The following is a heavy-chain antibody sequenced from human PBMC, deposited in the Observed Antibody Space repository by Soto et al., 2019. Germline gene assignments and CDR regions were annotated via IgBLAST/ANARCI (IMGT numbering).Heavy chain of an antibody. CDR2: TYYRSKWYY. V-gene: IGHV6-1*01. CDR3: ARLIGNSWLDS. J-gene: IGHJ5*01. CDR1: GDSVSSNHAT. D-gene: IGHD3-16*01. Sequence: SQTLSLTCAISGDSVSSNHATWDCIRQSPSRGLEWLGRTYYRSKWYYDYALSVKSRITINPDTSNNQLSLQLNSVTPDDTAVYYCARLIGNSWLDSWGQGTLVTVSS.